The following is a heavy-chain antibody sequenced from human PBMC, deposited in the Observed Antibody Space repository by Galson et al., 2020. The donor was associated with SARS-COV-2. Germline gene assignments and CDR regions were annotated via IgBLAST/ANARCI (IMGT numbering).Heavy chain of an antibody. Sequence: SQTLSLTCTVSGGSDSSSTYFWGWIRQPPGKGLEWIGTIYYSGSTYYNPSLKSRVTISVDTSNNQFSLRLSSVTAADTAVYYCARHIGRTWPILEPYYMDVWGKGTTVTISS. CDR3: ARHIGRTWPILEPYYMDV. CDR1: GGSDSSSTYF. D-gene: IGHD2-21*01. V-gene: IGHV4-39*01. J-gene: IGHJ6*03. CDR2: IYYSGST.